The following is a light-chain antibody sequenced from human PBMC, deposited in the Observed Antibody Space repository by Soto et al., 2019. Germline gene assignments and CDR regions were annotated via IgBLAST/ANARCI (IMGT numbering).Light chain of an antibody. J-gene: IGLJ2*01. CDR2: ECS. CDR3: CSYAGSSTLV. V-gene: IGLV2-23*01. CDR1: SRDVGSYNL. Sequence: QSALTQPASVSGSPGQSITISCTGTSRDVGSYNLVSWYQQHPGKAPKLMFYECSKRPSGVSNRYSRSKSGNTACLTISGLQAEDEADYYCCSYAGSSTLVFGGGTKLTVL.